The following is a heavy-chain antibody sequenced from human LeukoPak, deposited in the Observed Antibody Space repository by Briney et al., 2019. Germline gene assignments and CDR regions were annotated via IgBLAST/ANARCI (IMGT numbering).Heavy chain of an antibody. CDR2: ISYDGSNK. J-gene: IGHJ6*02. CDR1: GFTFSNFG. Sequence: GGSLRLSCAASGFTFSNFGIHWVRQAPGKGQEWVSAISYDGSNKYYADSVKGRFTISRDNSKNTLYLQMNSLRAEDTAVYYCAKGGSTAMVLSLYYGMDVWGQGTTVTVSS. D-gene: IGHD5-18*01. V-gene: IGHV3-30*18. CDR3: AKGGSTAMVLSLYYGMDV.